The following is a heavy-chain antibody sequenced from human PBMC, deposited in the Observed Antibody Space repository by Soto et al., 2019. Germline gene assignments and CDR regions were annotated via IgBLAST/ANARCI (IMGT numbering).Heavy chain of an antibody. Sequence: PGGSLRLSCVVSGFTFSTYAMNWVRQAPGRGLEWVSGISGGGGTTYYAVAVKGRFTISRDNSKNTLDLQMSNLRAEDTAVYYCATVHNTSRSFDYWGQGTLVTVSS. D-gene: IGHD1-20*01. CDR2: ISGGGGTT. CDR1: GFTFSTYA. CDR3: ATVHNTSRSFDY. J-gene: IGHJ4*02. V-gene: IGHV3-23*01.